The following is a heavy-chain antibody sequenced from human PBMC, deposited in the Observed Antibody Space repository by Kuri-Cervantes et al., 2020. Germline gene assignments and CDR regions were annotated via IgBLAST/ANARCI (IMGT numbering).Heavy chain of an antibody. CDR3: ARDCDLDYYYDSSGYSGYMDV. CDR1: GFTFSNYG. D-gene: IGHD3-22*01. CDR2: ISYDGSNK. Sequence: GGSLRLSCAASGFTFSNYGMHWVRQAPGKGLEWVAVISYDGSNKYYADSVKGRFTISRDNSKNTLYLQMNSLRAEDTAVYYCARDCDLDYYYDSSGYSGYMDVWGKGTTVTVSS. V-gene: IGHV3-30*03. J-gene: IGHJ6*03.